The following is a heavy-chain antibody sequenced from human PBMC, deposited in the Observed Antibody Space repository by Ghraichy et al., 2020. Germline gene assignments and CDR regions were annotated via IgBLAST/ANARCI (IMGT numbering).Heavy chain of an antibody. CDR1: RGSVSISTNY. Sequence: SQTLSLTCTVPRGSVSISTNYWGWIRQPPGKGLEWIGSIYFSGNTYYNPSLTSRVTISIDTSKNQFSLKVKSVTAADTAVYYCARESARSDFDYWGPGTLVTVSS. CDR3: ARESARSDFDY. V-gene: IGHV4-39*07. J-gene: IGHJ4*02. CDR2: IYFSGNT.